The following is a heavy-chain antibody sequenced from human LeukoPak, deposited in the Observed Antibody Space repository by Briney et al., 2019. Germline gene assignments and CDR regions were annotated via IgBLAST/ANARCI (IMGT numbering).Heavy chain of an antibody. CDR2: ISSSGSTI. CDR1: GFTFSDYY. CDR3: ARDTPDYYDSSGSGLDY. J-gene: IGHJ4*02. V-gene: IGHV3-11*01. Sequence: PGGSLRLSCAASGFTFSDYYMSWIRRAPGKGLEWVSYISSSGSTIYYADSVKGRFTISRDNAKNSLYLQMNSLRAEDTAVYYCARDTPDYYDSSGSGLDYWGQGTLVTVSS. D-gene: IGHD3-22*01.